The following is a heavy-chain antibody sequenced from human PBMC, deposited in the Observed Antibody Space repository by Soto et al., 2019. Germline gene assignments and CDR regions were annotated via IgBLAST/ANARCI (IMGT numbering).Heavy chain of an antibody. CDR3: AREGPMVTNWFDP. V-gene: IGHV1-69*13. CDR2: IIPIFGTA. D-gene: IGHD5-18*01. Sequence: ASVKVSCKASGGTFSSYAISWVRQAPGQGLEWMGGIIPIFGTANYAQKFQGRVTITADESTSTAYMELSSLRSEDTAVYYCAREGPMVTNWFDPWGQGTLVTVSS. CDR1: GGTFSSYA. J-gene: IGHJ5*02.